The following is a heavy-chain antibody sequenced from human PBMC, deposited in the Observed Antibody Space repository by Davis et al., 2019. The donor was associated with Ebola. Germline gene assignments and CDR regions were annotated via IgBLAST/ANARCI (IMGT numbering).Heavy chain of an antibody. CDR2: IYPADSDT. CDR3: ATLDYSSAWYFDY. J-gene: IGHJ4*02. D-gene: IGHD6-19*01. CDR1: GYSFTSYW. Sequence: GESLKISCKGSGYSFTSYWIAWVRQMPGKGLEWMGIIYPADSDTRYSPSFQGQVTISADKSISTAYLQWSSLKASDTAMYYCATLDYSSAWYFDYWGQGTLVTVSS. V-gene: IGHV5-51*01.